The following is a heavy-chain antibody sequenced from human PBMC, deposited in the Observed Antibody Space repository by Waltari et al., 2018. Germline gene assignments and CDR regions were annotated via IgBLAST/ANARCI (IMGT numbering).Heavy chain of an antibody. CDR2: IYYTETT. CDR1: GDSISTYY. V-gene: IGHV4-59*01. Sequence: QVQLLESGPGLVKPAETLSLTCTVSGDSISTYYYHRVRQPPGKALEWIGSIYYTETTNYNPSLKSRVTISADTSKNQFSLRLTSVTAADTAVYYCARAVRYRYGRTWTSDYFDFWGQGNLVTVSS. J-gene: IGHJ4*02. CDR3: ARAVRYRYGRTWTSDYFDF. D-gene: IGHD3-16*02.